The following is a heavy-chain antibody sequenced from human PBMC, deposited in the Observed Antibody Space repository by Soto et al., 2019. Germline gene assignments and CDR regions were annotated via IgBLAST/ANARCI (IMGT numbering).Heavy chain of an antibody. CDR1: GFTFSSYG. CDR2: ISYDGSNK. V-gene: IGHV3-30*18. D-gene: IGHD3-10*01. Sequence: QVQLVESGGGVVQPGRSLRLSCAASGFTFSSYGMHWVRQAPGKGLEWVAVISYDGSNKYYADSVKGRFTISRDNSKNTVDLQMNSLRAEDTAVYYCAKGGPMVRGPRGDFDYWGQGTLVTVSS. CDR3: AKGGPMVRGPRGDFDY. J-gene: IGHJ4*02.